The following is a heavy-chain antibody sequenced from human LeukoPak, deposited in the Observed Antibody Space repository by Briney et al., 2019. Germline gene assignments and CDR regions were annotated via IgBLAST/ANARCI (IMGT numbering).Heavy chain of an antibody. CDR2: IYYSGST. D-gene: IGHD6-13*01. CDR1: GGSISSSSYY. J-gene: IGHJ4*02. CDR3: AAYRIAAGRYFDY. Sequence: KPSETLSLTCTVSGGSISSSSYYWGWIRQPPGKGLEWIGSIYYSGSTYYNPSLKSRVTISVDTSKNQFSLKLSSVTAADTAVYYCAAYRIAAGRYFDYWGQGTLVTVSS. V-gene: IGHV4-39*01.